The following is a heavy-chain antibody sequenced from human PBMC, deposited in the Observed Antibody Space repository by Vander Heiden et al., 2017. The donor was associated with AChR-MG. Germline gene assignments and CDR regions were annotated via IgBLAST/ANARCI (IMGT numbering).Heavy chain of an antibody. D-gene: IGHD3-10*01. CDR3: ARHQYYGSGSYYRADAFDI. Sequence: QLQLQESGPGLVKPSETLSLTCTVSGGSIISIAYYWGWIRQPPGKGLEWIGTIYYSGRTYYNASLNSRVTIYVDTSKNQFSLRLTSVTAADTAVYYCARHQYYGSGSYYRADAFDIWGQGTMVTVSS. CDR2: IYYSGRT. J-gene: IGHJ3*02. CDR1: GGSIISIAYY. V-gene: IGHV4-39*01.